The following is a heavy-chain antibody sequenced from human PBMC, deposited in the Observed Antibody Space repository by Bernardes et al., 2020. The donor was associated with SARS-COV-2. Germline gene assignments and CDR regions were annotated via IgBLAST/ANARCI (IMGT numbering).Heavy chain of an antibody. CDR2: INPNSGGT. V-gene: IGHV1-2*02. Sequence: ASVKVSCKASGYTFTGYYIHWVRQAPGQGLEWIGWINPNSGGTNYAQKFQGRVTMTRDTSISTAYMELSRLRSDDTAVYYCALPPTNYDRYGMDVWGQGTTVTVSS. CDR1: GYTFTGYY. D-gene: IGHD3-22*01. CDR3: ALPPTNYDRYGMDV. J-gene: IGHJ6*02.